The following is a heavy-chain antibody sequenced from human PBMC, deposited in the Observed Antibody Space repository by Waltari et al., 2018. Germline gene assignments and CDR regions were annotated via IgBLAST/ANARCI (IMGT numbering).Heavy chain of an antibody. CDR3: AKHQLLQAYYYSMDV. Sequence: EVQLVESGGELVQPGGSLRLSCAASGFNFRNYGMKWVRQAPGEGLGWVASSTSDGRGTYYADTVKGGFTASRDNSNNTVFLQMNSLRVEDTALYYCAKHQLLQAYYYSMDVWGKGTTVTVSS. CDR1: GFNFRNYG. V-gene: IGHV3-23*04. D-gene: IGHD2-2*01. CDR2: STSDGRGT. J-gene: IGHJ6*03.